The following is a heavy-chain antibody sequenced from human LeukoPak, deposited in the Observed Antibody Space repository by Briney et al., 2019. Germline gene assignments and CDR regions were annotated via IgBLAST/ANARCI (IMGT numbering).Heavy chain of an antibody. D-gene: IGHD7-27*01. CDR1: GLTFRSYW. CDR3: MCWGTDNH. V-gene: IGHV3-7*01. CDR2: INPGGNEI. J-gene: IGHJ4*02. Sequence: PGGSLRLSCTFSGLTFRSYWMNWVRQAPGKGLEWVANINPGGNEIRSVDSVKGRSIISRDNAKSSLDLQMSSLRVEDTAVYYCMCWGTDNHWGQGILVTVSS.